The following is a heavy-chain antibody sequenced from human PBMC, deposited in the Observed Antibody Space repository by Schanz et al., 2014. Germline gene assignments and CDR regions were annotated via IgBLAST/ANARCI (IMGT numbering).Heavy chain of an antibody. V-gene: IGHV3-23*04. Sequence: EVQLVESGGGLVQPGGSLRLSCTASGFTFSSYSMNWVRQAPGKGLEWVSVIGVDGTTTYYADSVKGRFTISRDNSKNTLYLQMNSLRPEDTAVYYCAKYRGYYRVSGSYRELEYWGQGTLVTVSS. J-gene: IGHJ4*02. CDR1: GFTFSSYS. D-gene: IGHD3-10*01. CDR3: AKYRGYYRVSGSYRELEY. CDR2: IGVDGTTT.